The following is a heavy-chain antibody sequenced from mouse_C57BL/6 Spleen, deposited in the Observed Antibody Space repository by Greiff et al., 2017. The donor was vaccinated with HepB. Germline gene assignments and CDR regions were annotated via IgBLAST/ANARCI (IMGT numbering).Heavy chain of an antibody. Sequence: QVQLKESGPELVKPGASVKISCKASGYAFSSSWMNWVKPRPGKGLEWIGRIYPGDGDTNYNGKFKGKATLTADKSSSTAYMQLSSLTSEDSAVYCCARGDLLRVSYDYAMDYWGQGTSVTVSS. D-gene: IGHD1-1*01. CDR3: ARGDLLRVSYDYAMDY. J-gene: IGHJ4*01. CDR2: IYPGDGDT. CDR1: GYAFSSSW. V-gene: IGHV1-82*01.